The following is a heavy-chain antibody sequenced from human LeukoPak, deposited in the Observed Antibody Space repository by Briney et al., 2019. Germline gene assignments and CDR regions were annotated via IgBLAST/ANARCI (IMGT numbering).Heavy chain of an antibody. J-gene: IGHJ4*02. Sequence: GGSLRLSCAASGFTFSSYSMNWVRQAPGKGLEWVSPISSSSSYIYYADSVKGRFTISRDNAKNSLYLQMNSLRAEDTAVYYCARDWAVMVRGVTTTHFDYWGQGTLVTVSS. D-gene: IGHD3-10*01. V-gene: IGHV3-21*01. CDR2: ISSSSSYI. CDR1: GFTFSSYS. CDR3: ARDWAVMVRGVTTTHFDY.